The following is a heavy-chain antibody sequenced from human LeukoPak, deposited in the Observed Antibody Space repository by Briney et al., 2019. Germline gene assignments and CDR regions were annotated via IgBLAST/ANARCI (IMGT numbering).Heavy chain of an antibody. CDR1: GGSISSYY. Sequence: SETLSLTCTVSGGSISSYYWSWIRQPAGKGLEWIGRIYTSGSTNYNPSLKSRVTISLDTSKNQLSLRLSSVTAADTAVYYCAREKGYTHGLGAFDIWGQGTMVTVSS. J-gene: IGHJ3*02. CDR2: IYTSGST. D-gene: IGHD5-18*01. CDR3: AREKGYTHGLGAFDI. V-gene: IGHV4-4*07.